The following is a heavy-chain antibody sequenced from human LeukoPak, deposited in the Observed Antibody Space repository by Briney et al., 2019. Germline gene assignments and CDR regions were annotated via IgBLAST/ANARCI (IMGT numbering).Heavy chain of an antibody. CDR2: INHGGST. J-gene: IGHJ4*02. CDR1: GRFLSGYY. V-gene: IGHV4-34*01. D-gene: IGHD4/OR15-4a*01. Sequence: SETLSLTCAVYGRFLSGYYWSWIRQSPGKGLEWIGEINHGGSTNYNPSLKSRVTMSVDTSKNHFSLKLSSVTAADTAVYFCAREGRMSMGIEYWGQGTLVTVSS. CDR3: AREGRMSMGIEY.